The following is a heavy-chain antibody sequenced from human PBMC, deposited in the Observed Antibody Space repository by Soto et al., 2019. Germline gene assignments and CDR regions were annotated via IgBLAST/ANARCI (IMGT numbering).Heavy chain of an antibody. CDR2: ISPSTSHI. J-gene: IGHJ6*02. CDR1: GFTFSSCT. CDR3: SGCSGGACHKNYGMDV. D-gene: IGHD2-15*01. Sequence: EVHLVESGGGLVKPGGSLRLSCAVSGFTFSSCTMNWVRQAPGKGLEWVSSISPSTSHIYYADSVKGRFTISRDNARKPLFLQTNSLSAEDTAVYYCSGCSGGACHKNYGMDVWGQGTTVTVSS. V-gene: IGHV3-21*01.